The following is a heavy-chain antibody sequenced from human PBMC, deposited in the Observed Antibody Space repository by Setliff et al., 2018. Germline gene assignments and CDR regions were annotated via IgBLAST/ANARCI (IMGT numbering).Heavy chain of an antibody. V-gene: IGHV4-39*01. CDR3: ARHTIAMSTIISYFDY. Sequence: SETLSLTCTVSSGSISSDNYYWGWIRQPPGKGLEWIGTLSYNGNAYYTPSLKSRVTISIDTSKNQFSLKLSSVTAADTADYYCARHTIAMSTIISYFDYWGQGTLVTVSS. CDR2: LSYNGNA. D-gene: IGHD3-10*01. J-gene: IGHJ4*02. CDR1: SGSISSDNYY.